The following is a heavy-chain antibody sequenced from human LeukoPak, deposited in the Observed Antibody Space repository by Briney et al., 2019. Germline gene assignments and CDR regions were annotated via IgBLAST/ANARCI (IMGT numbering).Heavy chain of an antibody. CDR3: ARSGTRFYYYMDV. V-gene: IGHV3-23*01. CDR2: ISGSGGYT. D-gene: IGHD2-15*01. CDR1: GFTFSSYA. J-gene: IGHJ6*03. Sequence: PGGSLRLSCAASGFTFSSYAMSWVRQAPGKGLEWVSAISGSGGYTYYADSVKGRFTISRDNSKNTLYLQMNSLRAEDTAVYYCARSGTRFYYYMDVWGKGTTVTVSS.